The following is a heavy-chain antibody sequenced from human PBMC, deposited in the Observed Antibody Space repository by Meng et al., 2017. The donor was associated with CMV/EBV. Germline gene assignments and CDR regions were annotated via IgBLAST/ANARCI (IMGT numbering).Heavy chain of an antibody. Sequence: GSISSSNWWSWVRQPPGKGLEWIGEIYHSGSTNYNPPLKSRVTISVDKSKNQFSLKLSSVTAADTAVYYCARGPILWFGESSSFDLWGRGTLVTVSS. CDR3: ARGPILWFGESSSFDL. CDR2: IYHSGST. J-gene: IGHJ2*01. V-gene: IGHV4-4*02. D-gene: IGHD3-10*01. CDR1: GSISSSNW.